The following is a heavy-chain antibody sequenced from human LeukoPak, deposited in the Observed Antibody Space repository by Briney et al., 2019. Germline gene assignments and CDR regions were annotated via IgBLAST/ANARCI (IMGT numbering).Heavy chain of an antibody. CDR1: GGSISSYS. CDR3: GNPDYYESITGEAFDI. D-gene: IGHD3-22*01. V-gene: IGHV4-59*08. J-gene: IGHJ3*02. CDR2: IYYRGST. Sequence: SGTLSLTCAVSGGSISSYSWSCIRQPPGRGLEWIGYIYYRGSTNYHPPLKSRVTISVDTAKNQFPLKLSSVAAADTAVYYLGNPDYYESITGEAFDIWGQGTMVTVSS.